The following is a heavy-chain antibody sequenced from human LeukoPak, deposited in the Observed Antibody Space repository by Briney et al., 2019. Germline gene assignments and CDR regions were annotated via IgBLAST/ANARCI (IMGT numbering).Heavy chain of an antibody. CDR3: ARHVSGDYWVYYFDY. D-gene: IGHD4-17*01. Sequence: SETLSLTCTVPGGSISSYYWSWIRQPPGKGLEWIGYIYYSGSTNYNPSLKSRVTISVDTSKNQFSLKLSSVTAADTAVYYCARHVSGDYWVYYFDYWGQGTLVTVSS. CDR2: IYYSGST. V-gene: IGHV4-59*08. CDR1: GGSISSYY. J-gene: IGHJ4*02.